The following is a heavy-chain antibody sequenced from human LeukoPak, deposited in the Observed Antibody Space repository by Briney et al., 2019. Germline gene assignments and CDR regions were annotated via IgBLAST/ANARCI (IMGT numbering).Heavy chain of an antibody. CDR2: ISHSGTT. CDR1: GGSLSSGNYK. CDR3: LRDQDCSGGDCQVC. D-gene: IGHD2-15*01. Sequence: SKTLSLTCTVSGGSLSSGNYKWGWIRQPPGKGLEWIALISHSGTTYYNPSLKSRVTISVDTSKNQFSLKLNSVTVADTAVYYCLRDQDCSGGDCQVCWGQGTLVTVSS. J-gene: IGHJ4*02. V-gene: IGHV4-39*02.